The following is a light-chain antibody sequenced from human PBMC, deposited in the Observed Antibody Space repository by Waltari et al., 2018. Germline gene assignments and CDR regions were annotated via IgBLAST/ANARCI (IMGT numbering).Light chain of an antibody. CDR1: TSDVGGYDF. CDR2: YVS. J-gene: IGLJ3*02. CDR3: CSHGGFDTFWV. V-gene: IGLV2-11*01. Sequence: QSALTQPRSVSGSPGQSVTLSCTGTTSDVGGYDFVSWYQQHPGKAPKLIIYYVSQRPSGVPERFSGSKSGNTASLTITGLRDDDEAEYFCCSHGGFDTFWVFGGGTKVIVL.